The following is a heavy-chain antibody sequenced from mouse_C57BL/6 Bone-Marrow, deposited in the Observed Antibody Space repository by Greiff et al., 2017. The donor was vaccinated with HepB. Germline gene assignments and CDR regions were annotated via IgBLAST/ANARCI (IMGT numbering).Heavy chain of an antibody. CDR1: GFNIKDDY. D-gene: IGHD1-1*01. Sequence: VHVKQSGAELVRPGASVKLSCTASGFNIKDDYMHWVKQRPEQGLEWIGWIDPENGDTEYASKFQGKATITAYTSYNTAYLQLSSLTSEDTAVYYCTTGYGSSYWYFDVWGTGTTVTVSS. CDR3: TTGYGSSYWYFDV. V-gene: IGHV14-4*01. CDR2: IDPENGDT. J-gene: IGHJ1*03.